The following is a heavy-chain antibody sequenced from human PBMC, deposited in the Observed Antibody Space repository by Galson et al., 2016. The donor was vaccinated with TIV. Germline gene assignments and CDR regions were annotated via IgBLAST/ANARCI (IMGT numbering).Heavy chain of an antibody. Sequence: SVKVSCKASGGTFNKYAIIWVRQAPGQGLEWMGGIIPIFRTTNYAQKFQGRVTITADEFTSTPFMELSSLRFEDTAVYYCTRGSSVTATSYIHFGMDVGGQATTVSVS. CDR3: TRGSSVTATSYIHFGMDV. CDR1: GGTFNKYA. D-gene: IGHD3-16*02. CDR2: IIPIFRTT. V-gene: IGHV1-69*13. J-gene: IGHJ6*02.